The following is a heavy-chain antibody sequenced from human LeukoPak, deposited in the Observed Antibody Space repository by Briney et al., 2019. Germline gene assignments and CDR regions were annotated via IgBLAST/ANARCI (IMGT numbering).Heavy chain of an antibody. J-gene: IGHJ4*02. V-gene: IGHV3-20*04. CDR3: ARGQFAFGLFDY. CDR2: LKWNGDNI. D-gene: IGHD3/OR15-3a*01. CDR1: GFTFDDYG. Sequence: PGGSLRLSCAASGFTFDDYGMTWVRQAPGKGLEWVSGLKWNGDNIRYADSVKGRFTISRDSSKNTLYLQMNSLRAEDTAVYYCARGQFAFGLFDYWGQGTLVTVSS.